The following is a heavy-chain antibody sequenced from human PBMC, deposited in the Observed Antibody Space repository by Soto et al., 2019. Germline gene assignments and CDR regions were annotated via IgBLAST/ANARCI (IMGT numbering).Heavy chain of an antibody. CDR3: ARYIVVVPAAQKYNWFDP. D-gene: IGHD2-2*01. CDR1: GGSISSYY. Sequence: SETLSLTCTVSGGSISSYYWSWIRQPPGKGLEWIGYIYYSGSTNYNPSLKSRVTISVDTSKNQFSLKLSSVTAADTAVYYCARYIVVVPAAQKYNWFDPWGQGTLVTVSS. V-gene: IGHV4-59*01. CDR2: IYYSGST. J-gene: IGHJ5*02.